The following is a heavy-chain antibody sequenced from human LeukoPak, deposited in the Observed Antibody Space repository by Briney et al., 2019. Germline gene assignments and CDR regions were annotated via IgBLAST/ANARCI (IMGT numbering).Heavy chain of an antibody. J-gene: IGHJ4*02. Sequence: PGGSLRLSCAASGFPFSGYWMHWVRHAPGKGLVWVSRIDDDGAGTSYADSVKGRFTISRDNAKNTLYLQMNSLRVEDTAVYYCARSASGYDFWGQGTLVTVSS. CDR1: GFPFSGYW. D-gene: IGHD5-12*01. CDR2: IDDDGAGT. V-gene: IGHV3-74*01. CDR3: ARSASGYDF.